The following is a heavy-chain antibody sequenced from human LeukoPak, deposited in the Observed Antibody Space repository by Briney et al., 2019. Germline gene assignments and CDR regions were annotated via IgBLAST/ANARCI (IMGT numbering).Heavy chain of an antibody. CDR1: GFTFSSFD. CDR3: ARGPPRGKYYYMDV. CDR2: IGAASDT. V-gene: IGHV3-13*01. J-gene: IGHJ6*03. Sequence: GGSLILSCAASGFTFSSFDMHWVRQPTGQGLEWVSTIGAASDTYYPGSVEGRFTLSRDNAKNSLYLQMNSLTAGDTAVYYCARGPPRGKYYYMDVWGKGTTVTVSS. D-gene: IGHD1-1*01.